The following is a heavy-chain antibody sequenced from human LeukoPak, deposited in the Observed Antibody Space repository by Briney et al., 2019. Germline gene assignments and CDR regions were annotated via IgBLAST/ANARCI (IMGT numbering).Heavy chain of an antibody. CDR3: ARRKAFYGMDD. Sequence: PSETLSLTCTVSGGSISGYYWSWVRQPPGKGLECIGYIYYSGSTNYNPSLKSRVTISVDTSKNQFSLKLSSVTAADTAVYCCARRKAFYGMDDWGQGTTVTVSS. V-gene: IGHV4-59*08. J-gene: IGHJ6*02. CDR2: IYYSGST. CDR1: GGSISGYY.